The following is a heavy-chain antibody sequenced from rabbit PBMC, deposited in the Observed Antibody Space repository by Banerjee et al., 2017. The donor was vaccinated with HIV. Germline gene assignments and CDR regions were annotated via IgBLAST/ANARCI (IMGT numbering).Heavy chain of an antibody. D-gene: IGHD1-1*01. CDR1: GFSFSNKYV. CDR2: IYTGNSGST. J-gene: IGHJ4*01. CDR3: VRDATSNGAYEFNL. V-gene: IGHV1S45*01. Sequence: QEQLEESGGDLVKPEGSLTLTCTASGFSFSNKYVMCWVRQAPGKGLEWIACIYTGNSGSTYYANWAKGRFTISKTSATTVTLQMTSLTAADTATYFCVRDATSNGAYEFNLWGPGTLVTVS.